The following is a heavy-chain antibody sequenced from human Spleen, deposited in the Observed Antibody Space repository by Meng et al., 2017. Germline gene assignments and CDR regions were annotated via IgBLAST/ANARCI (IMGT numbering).Heavy chain of an antibody. V-gene: IGHV3-23*01. Sequence: GESLKISCVASGFAFTNYALSWVRQAPGKGLEWVSGISDIGSGDSGTYYADSVRGRSAISRHNSHNTLYLEMYNLRVEDTAVYYCAKGRVGATIDWFDPWGQGTLVTVSS. CDR2: ISDIGSGDSGT. CDR1: GFAFTNYA. J-gene: IGHJ5*02. D-gene: IGHD1-26*01. CDR3: AKGRVGATIDWFDP.